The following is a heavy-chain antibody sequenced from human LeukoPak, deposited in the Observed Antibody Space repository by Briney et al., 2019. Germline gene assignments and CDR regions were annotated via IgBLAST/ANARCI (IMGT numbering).Heavy chain of an antibody. CDR1: GVSISSYY. CDR3: SGDSWYYYDCSAHFDY. D-gene: IGHD3-22*01. Sequence: SGTLSLTCTVSGVSISSYYRSWIRQPPGKGLEWIGRIYTSGGTNYNPSPKSRVTTSVNTTKNHFSLKLSTVTTADTTASYCSGDSWYYYDCSAHFDYWGQEALLTVSS. V-gene: IGHV4-4*07. J-gene: IGHJ4*02. CDR2: IYTSGGT.